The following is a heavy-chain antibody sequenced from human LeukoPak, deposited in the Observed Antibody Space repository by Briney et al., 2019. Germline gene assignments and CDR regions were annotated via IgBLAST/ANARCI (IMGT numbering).Heavy chain of an antibody. D-gene: IGHD5-12*01. V-gene: IGHV3-21*01. Sequence: GGSLRLSCAASGFTFSSYAMSWVRQAPGKGLEWVSSISSSSSYIYYADSVKGRFTISRDNAKNSLYLQMNSLRAEDTAVYYCARDLGYSGYVGYWGQGTLVTVSS. CDR2: ISSSSSYI. CDR1: GFTFSSYA. CDR3: ARDLGYSGYVGY. J-gene: IGHJ4*02.